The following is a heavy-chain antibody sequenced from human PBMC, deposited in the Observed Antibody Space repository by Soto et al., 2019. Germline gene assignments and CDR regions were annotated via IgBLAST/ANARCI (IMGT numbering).Heavy chain of an antibody. V-gene: IGHV4-34*01. CDR3: ARDGRFLEWLLYDY. CDR2: INHSGST. J-gene: IGHJ4*02. Sequence: SETLSLTCAVYGGSFSGYYWSWIRQPPGKGLEWIGEINHSGSTNYNPSLKSRVTISVDTSKNQFSLKLSSVTAADTAVYYCARDGRFLEWLLYDYWGQGTLVTVSS. CDR1: GGSFSGYY. D-gene: IGHD3-3*01.